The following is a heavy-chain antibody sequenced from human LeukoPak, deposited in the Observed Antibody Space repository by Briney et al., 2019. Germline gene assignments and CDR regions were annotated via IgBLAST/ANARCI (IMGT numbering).Heavy chain of an antibody. Sequence: GGSLRLSCAASGFTFSSYWMSWVRQAPGKGLEWVANIKQDGSGKYYVDSVKGRFTISRDNAKNSLYLQMNSLRAEDTAVYYCARPFSGGAYYFDYWGQGTLVTVSS. V-gene: IGHV3-7*03. CDR3: ARPFSGGAYYFDY. CDR2: IKQDGSGK. CDR1: GFTFSSYW. D-gene: IGHD2-15*01. J-gene: IGHJ4*02.